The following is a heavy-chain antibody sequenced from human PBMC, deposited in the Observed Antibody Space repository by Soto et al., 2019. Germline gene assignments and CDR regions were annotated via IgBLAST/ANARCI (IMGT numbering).Heavy chain of an antibody. J-gene: IGHJ6*03. CDR3: ARRYSNFDYYYYYIDV. D-gene: IGHD4-4*01. Sequence: EVQLVQSGAEVKKPGESLKISCKGSGYNFTSYWIGWVRQMPGKGLEWMGIIDPGDSDARYSPSFQGQVTISADKATRTAYLQWSSLKASDTAMYYCARRYSNFDYYYYYIDVWGKGTPVTVSS. V-gene: IGHV5-51*03. CDR2: IDPGDSDA. CDR1: GYNFTSYW.